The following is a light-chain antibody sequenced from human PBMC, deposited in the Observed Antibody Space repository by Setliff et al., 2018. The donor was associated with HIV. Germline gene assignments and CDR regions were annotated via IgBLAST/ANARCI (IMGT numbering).Light chain of an antibody. CDR1: QSILSSFNNKSY. CDR3: QQYYTTPLV. J-gene: IGKJ3*01. V-gene: IGKV4-1*01. Sequence: DIVMTQSPDSLAVSLGERATINCKSSQSILSSFNNKSYLAWYQQRSGQSPKLLIYWASSRESGVPDRFSGSGSGTDFTLTISSLQAEDVAVYYCQQYYTTPLVFGPGTKVDIK. CDR2: WAS.